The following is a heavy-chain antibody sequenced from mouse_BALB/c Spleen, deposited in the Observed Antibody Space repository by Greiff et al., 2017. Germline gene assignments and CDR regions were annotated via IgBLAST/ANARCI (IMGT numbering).Heavy chain of an antibody. J-gene: IGHJ3*01. CDR2: ISSGGSYT. CDR3: ARDYGNYPFAY. CDR1: GFTFSSYA. Sequence: DVMLVESGGGLVKPGGSLKLSCAASGFTFSSYAMSWVRQSPEKRLEWVAEISSGGSYTYYPDTVTGRFTISRDNAKNTLYLEMSSLRSEDTAMYYCARDYGNYPFAYWGQGTLVTVSA. D-gene: IGHD2-1*01. V-gene: IGHV5-9-4*01.